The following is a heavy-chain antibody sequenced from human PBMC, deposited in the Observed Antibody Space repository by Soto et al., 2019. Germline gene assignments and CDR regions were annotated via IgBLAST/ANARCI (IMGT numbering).Heavy chain of an antibody. CDR2: IWYDGSNK. D-gene: IGHD3-10*01. CDR1: GFTFRRYG. Sequence: QVQLVESGGGVVEPGRSLRLSCAASGFTFRRYGMHWVRQAPGKGLEWVALIWYDGSNKYYADSVKGRFTISRDNSKNTRYLQMNSLRVEDTAVYYCARLGGSGSYTVDYWGQGTLVTVSS. V-gene: IGHV3-33*01. CDR3: ARLGGSGSYTVDY. J-gene: IGHJ4*02.